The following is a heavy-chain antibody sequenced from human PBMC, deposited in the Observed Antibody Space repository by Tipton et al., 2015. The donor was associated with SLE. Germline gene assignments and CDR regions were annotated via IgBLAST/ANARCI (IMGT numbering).Heavy chain of an antibody. CDR2: IYYSGST. CDR3: ARSFKGLQSPYYYYYYMDV. J-gene: IGHJ6*03. Sequence: LRLSCSVSGTSVSNYYWSWIRQPPGKGLEWIGYIYYSGSTNYNPSLKSRVTISVDTSKNQFSLKLSSVTAADTAVYYCARSFKGLQSPYYYYYYMDVWGKGTTVTVSS. CDR1: GTSVSNYY. D-gene: IGHD4-11*01. V-gene: IGHV4-59*02.